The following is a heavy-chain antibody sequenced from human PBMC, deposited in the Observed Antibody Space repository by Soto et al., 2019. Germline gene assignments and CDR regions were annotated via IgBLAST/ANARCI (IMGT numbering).Heavy chain of an antibody. D-gene: IGHD5-18*01. CDR3: ARAIRGFSYVVDY. V-gene: IGHV3-48*02. CDR1: GFTFSSHS. CDR2: ISGSGATK. J-gene: IGHJ4*02. Sequence: GGSLRLSCATSGFTFSSHSINWVRQAPGKGLEWVSYISGSGATKYYADSVKGRFTISRDNARNSLYLQMSSLSDEDTAVYYCARAIRGFSYVVDYWGQGTLVTVSS.